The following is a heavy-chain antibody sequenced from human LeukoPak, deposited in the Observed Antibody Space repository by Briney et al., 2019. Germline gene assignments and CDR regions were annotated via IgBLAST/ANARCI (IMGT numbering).Heavy chain of an antibody. CDR3: ARSGWNYVRYNWFDP. Sequence: PSETLSLTCAVYGGSFSVCYWSWIRQPPGKGLEWIGEINHSGSTNYNPSLKSRVTISVDTSKNQFSLKLSSVTAADTAVYYCARSGWNYVRYNWFDPWGQGTLVTVSS. D-gene: IGHD1-7*01. J-gene: IGHJ5*02. CDR2: INHSGST. V-gene: IGHV4-34*01. CDR1: GGSFSVCY.